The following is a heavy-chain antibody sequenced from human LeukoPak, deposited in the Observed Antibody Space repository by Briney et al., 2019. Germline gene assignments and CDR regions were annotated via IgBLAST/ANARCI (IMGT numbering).Heavy chain of an antibody. CDR1: GGSISSYY. V-gene: IGHV4-59*01. CDR3: ARDNFSRYFDF. J-gene: IGHJ2*01. D-gene: IGHD1-1*01. Sequence: SETLSLTCTVSGGSISSYYWSWIRQPPGKGLEWIGYIYYSGSTNYNPSLKSRVTISVDTSKNQFSLKLSSVTAADTAVYYCARDNFSRYFDFWGRGTLVTVSS. CDR2: IYYSGST.